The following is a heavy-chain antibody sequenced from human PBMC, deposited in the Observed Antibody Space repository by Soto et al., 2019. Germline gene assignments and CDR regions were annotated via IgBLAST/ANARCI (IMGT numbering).Heavy chain of an antibody. D-gene: IGHD4-17*01. CDR3: SYGANQYFDY. CDR1: GLTVSNVW. J-gene: IGHJ4*02. CDR2: IKSKTAGGTT. Sequence: GGSLRLSCVVSGLTVSNVWMNWVRQAPGKGLEWVGRIKSKTAGGTTDYAAPVKGRFTISRDESENTLFPHMNSLKAEDTAVYYCSYGANQYFDYWGQGA. V-gene: IGHV3-15*07.